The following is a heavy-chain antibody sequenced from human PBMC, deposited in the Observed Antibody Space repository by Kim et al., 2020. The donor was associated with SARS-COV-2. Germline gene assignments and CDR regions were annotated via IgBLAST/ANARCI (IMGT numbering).Heavy chain of an antibody. J-gene: IGHJ4*02. CDR3: VISTRSHEVDY. Sequence: ANYAHKFQGRVTITADESTSTAYMELSSLRSEDTAVYYCVISTRSHEVDYWGQGTLVTVSS. V-gene: IGHV1-69*01. CDR2: A.